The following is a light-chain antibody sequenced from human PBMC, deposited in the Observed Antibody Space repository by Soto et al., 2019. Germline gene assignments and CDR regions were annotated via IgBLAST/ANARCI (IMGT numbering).Light chain of an antibody. V-gene: IGLV2-11*01. CDR3: CSYAGDFYV. CDR2: DVS. CDR1: TSDVGGYDY. J-gene: IGLJ1*01. Sequence: QSVLTQPRSVSGSPGQSVAISCTGTTSDVGGYDYVSWHQQHPGKAPELIIFDVSKRPSGVPDRFSGSKPGNTASLTISGLQAEDEADYFCCSYAGDFYVFGSGTRSPS.